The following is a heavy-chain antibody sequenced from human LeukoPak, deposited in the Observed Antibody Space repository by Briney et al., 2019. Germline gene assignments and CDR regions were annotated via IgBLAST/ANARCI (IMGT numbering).Heavy chain of an antibody. CDR3: AKDLGVLTTTPDY. CDR1: GFTFSSYA. D-gene: IGHD3-9*01. Sequence: GGSLRLSCAASGFTFSSYAMSWVRQAPGKGLEWVSAISGSGGRTYYADSVKGRFTISRDNSKNTLYLQMNSLRAEDTAVYYCAKDLGVLTTTPDYWGQGTLVTVSS. CDR2: ISGSGGRT. V-gene: IGHV3-23*01. J-gene: IGHJ4*02.